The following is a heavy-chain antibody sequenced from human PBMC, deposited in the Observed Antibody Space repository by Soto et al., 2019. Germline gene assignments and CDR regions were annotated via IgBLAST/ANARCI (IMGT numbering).Heavy chain of an antibody. V-gene: IGHV1-18*04. Sequence: ASVKVSCKASGYTFTSYGISWVRQAPGQGLELMGWISAYNGNTNCAQKLQGRVPMTTDTSTRTAYMELRSLRSDDTAVYYCARSVCPGSGGSCYDGVLDYWGQGTLVTSPQ. CDR3: ARSVCPGSGGSCYDGVLDY. CDR1: GYTFTSYG. CDR2: ISAYNGNT. J-gene: IGHJ4*02. D-gene: IGHD2-15*01.